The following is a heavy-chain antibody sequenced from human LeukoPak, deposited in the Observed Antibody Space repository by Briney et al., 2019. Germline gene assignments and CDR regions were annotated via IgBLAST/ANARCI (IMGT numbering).Heavy chain of an antibody. V-gene: IGHV3-23*01. Sequence: GGSLRLSCVASGFTYNSHAMSWVRQAPGKGLEWVSGISANGANTYYTDSVRGRFTISRDNSKNTVYLQMSSLSAEDTAICYCAKDQGFSYYYLDYWGQGILVTVSS. CDR1: GFTYNSHA. CDR2: ISANGANT. CDR3: AKDQGFSYYYLDY. J-gene: IGHJ4*02. D-gene: IGHD5-18*01.